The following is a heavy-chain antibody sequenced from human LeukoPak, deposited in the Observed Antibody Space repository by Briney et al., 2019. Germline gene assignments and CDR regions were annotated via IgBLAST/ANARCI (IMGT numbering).Heavy chain of an antibody. V-gene: IGHV3-30*18. CDR2: ISHDGNSK. CDR3: AKDRVGGNSGQVFDY. Sequence: PGGSLRLSCAASGFTLSTYGMHWVRQAPGKGLEWVAMISHDGNSKQYADFAKGRFTISRDNSKNTLYLQMNSLRAEDTAVYYCAKDRVGGNSGQVFDYWGQGTLVTVSS. CDR1: GFTLSTYG. D-gene: IGHD4-23*01. J-gene: IGHJ4*02.